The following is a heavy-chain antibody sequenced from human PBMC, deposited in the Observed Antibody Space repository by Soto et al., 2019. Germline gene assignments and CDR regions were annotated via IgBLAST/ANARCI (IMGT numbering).Heavy chain of an antibody. CDR1: GYTFTSYY. V-gene: IGHV1-46*01. CDR3: ARGGLWFGELSHNVDY. Sequence: QVQLVQSGAEVKKPGASVKVSCKASGYTFTSYYMHWVRQAPGQGLEWMGIINPSGGSTSYAQKFKGRVTRTRDTATSTVDVELSSLRSEDTDVYYCARGGLWFGELSHNVDYWGQGTLVTVSS. D-gene: IGHD3-10*01. J-gene: IGHJ4*02. CDR2: INPSGGST.